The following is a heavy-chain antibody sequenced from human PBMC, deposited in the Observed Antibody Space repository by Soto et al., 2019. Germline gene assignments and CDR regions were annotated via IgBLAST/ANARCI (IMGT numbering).Heavy chain of an antibody. D-gene: IGHD3-22*01. CDR3: TTDSYITIVIVRFDY. CDR2: LKSKPGGGTT. V-gene: IGHV3-15*07. Sequence: PGGTLRLSCAASGFTFSCYAMCCVRQVPGKRLGWVGRLKSKPGGGTTDFAAPVIGRIASSRDATKNMMNLQMNSLKTKDTAVYYCTTDSYITIVIVRFDYWGHGTLVTVSS. CDR1: GFTFSCYA. J-gene: IGHJ4*01.